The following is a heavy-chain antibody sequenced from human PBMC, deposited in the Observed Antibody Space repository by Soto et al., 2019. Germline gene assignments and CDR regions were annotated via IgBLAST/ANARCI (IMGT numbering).Heavy chain of an antibody. CDR1: GGSFSGYY. V-gene: IGHV4-34*01. CDR3: ARWLHLGELSLYSYYIDY. Sequence: QVQLQQWGAGLLKPSETLSLTCAVYGGSFSGYYWSWIRQPPGKGLEWIGGINHSGSTNYNPSLKSRVMLSVDTSKKQLALKLSAVTAAETAVYDCARWLHLGELSLYSYYIDYWGQGTLVTVSS. J-gene: IGHJ4*02. D-gene: IGHD3-16*02. CDR2: INHSGST.